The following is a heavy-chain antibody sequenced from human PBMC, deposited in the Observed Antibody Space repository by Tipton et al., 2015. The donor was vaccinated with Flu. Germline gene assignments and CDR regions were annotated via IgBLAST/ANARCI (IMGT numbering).Heavy chain of an antibody. CDR1: GYNFTSYW. J-gene: IGHJ3*02. CDR2: IYPGDSDT. CDR3: ARQYYYDSSGYVAFDI. V-gene: IGHV5-51*01. Sequence: QLVQSGAEVKKPGESLKISCKGSGYNFTSYWIGWVRQMPGKGLEWMGIIYPGDSDTRYSPSFQGQVTISADKSISTAYLQWSSLKASDPAMYYCARQYYYDSSGYVAFDIWGQGTMVTVSS. D-gene: IGHD3-22*01.